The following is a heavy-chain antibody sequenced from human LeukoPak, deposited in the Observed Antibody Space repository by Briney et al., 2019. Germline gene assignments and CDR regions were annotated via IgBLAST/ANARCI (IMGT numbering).Heavy chain of an antibody. CDR2: IYYSGST. CDR1: GGPISSGTYY. Sequence: PSETLSLTCTVSGGPISSGTYYGGWIRQPPGKGLEWIGYIYYSGSTNYNPSLKSRVTISVDTSKNQFSLKLSSVTAADTAVYYCARGITMVPGAPWGQGTLVTVSS. V-gene: IGHV4-61*01. CDR3: ARGITMVPGAP. J-gene: IGHJ5*02. D-gene: IGHD3-10*01.